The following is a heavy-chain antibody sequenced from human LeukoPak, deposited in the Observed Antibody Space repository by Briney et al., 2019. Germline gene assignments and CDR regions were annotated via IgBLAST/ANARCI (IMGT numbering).Heavy chain of an antibody. J-gene: IGHJ6*03. Sequence: PSETLSLTCTVSGGSISSYYWSWTRQPAGKGLEWIGRIYTSGSTNYNPSLKSRVTMSVDTSKNQFSLKLSSVTAADTAVYYCARDFGATIRYYYYMDVWGKGTTVTVSS. CDR2: IYTSGST. V-gene: IGHV4-4*07. D-gene: IGHD5-12*01. CDR1: GGSISSYY. CDR3: ARDFGATIRYYYYMDV.